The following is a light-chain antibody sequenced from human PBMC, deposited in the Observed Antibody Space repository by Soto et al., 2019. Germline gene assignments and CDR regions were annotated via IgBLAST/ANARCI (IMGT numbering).Light chain of an antibody. CDR2: DAS. J-gene: IGLJ1*01. V-gene: IGLV2-14*01. CDR3: SSYTSCRNYV. Sequence: QSVMTQPASVFGTSGLSITISCTGTSSDVGGYNYVSWYQQYPGKVPNLMIYDASYRLSGVSNRFSGSKSGNTASLSISGLQAEDEADYYCSSYTSCRNYVFGTGTKVTVL. CDR1: SSDVGGYNY.